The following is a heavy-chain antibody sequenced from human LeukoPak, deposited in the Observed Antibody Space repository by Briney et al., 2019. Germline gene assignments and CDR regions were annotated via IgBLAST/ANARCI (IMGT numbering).Heavy chain of an antibody. CDR3: ARGYGSGSYPFDY. CDR1: GGSISSYY. Sequence: SETLSLTCTVSGGSISSYYRSWIRQPPGKGLEWIGYIYYSGSTNYNPSLKSRVTISVDTSKTQFSLKLRSVTAADTAVYYCARGYGSGSYPFDYWGQGTLLTVSS. J-gene: IGHJ4*02. CDR2: IYYSGST. D-gene: IGHD3-10*01. V-gene: IGHV4-59*01.